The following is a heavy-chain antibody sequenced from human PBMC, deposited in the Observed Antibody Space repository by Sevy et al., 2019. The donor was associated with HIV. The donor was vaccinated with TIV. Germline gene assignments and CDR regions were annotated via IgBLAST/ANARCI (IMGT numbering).Heavy chain of an antibody. Sequence: SETLSLTCTVSGGSISTYYWSWIRQPPGKGLEWTGYIYYSGSTNYSPSLKSRVTISVDTSKNQFSLKLSSVTAADTAVYYCASGAYDYGGNRLDYWGQGTLVTVSS. CDR1: GGSISTYY. CDR3: ASGAYDYGGNRLDY. CDR2: IYYSGST. D-gene: IGHD4-17*01. J-gene: IGHJ4*02. V-gene: IGHV4-59*01.